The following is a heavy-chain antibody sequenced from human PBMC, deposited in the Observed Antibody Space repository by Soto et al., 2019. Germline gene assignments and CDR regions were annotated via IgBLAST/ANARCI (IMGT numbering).Heavy chain of an antibody. J-gene: IGHJ4*02. CDR1: GYTFTSYY. V-gene: IGHV1-46*01. D-gene: IGHD3-22*01. CDR3: ARETYYYDSSGYYPDFDY. Sequence: ASVKVSCKASGYTFTSYYMHWVRQAPGQGLEWMGIINPSGGSTSYAQKFQGRVTMTRDTSTSTVYVELSSLRSEDTAVYYCARETYYYDSSGYYPDFDYWGQGTLVTVSS. CDR2: INPSGGST.